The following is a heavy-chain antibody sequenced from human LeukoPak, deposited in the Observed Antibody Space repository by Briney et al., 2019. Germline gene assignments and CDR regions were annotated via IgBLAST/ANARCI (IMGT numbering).Heavy chain of an antibody. CDR3: ARGRDDYGLDV. J-gene: IGHJ6*04. V-gene: IGHV4-39*07. CDR2: IYHSGST. Sequence: SETLSLTCTVSGGSISSSSYYWGWIRQPPGKGLEWIGSIYHSGSTYYNPSLKSRVTISVDTSKNQFSLKLSSVTAADTAVYYCARGRDDYGLDVWGKGTTVTVSS. CDR1: GGSISSSSYY.